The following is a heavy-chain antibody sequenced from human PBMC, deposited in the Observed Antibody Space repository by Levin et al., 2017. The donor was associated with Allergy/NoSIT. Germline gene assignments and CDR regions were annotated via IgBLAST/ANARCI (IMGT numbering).Heavy chain of an antibody. CDR3: VRDGLGATITWFDN. V-gene: IGHV3-48*01. D-gene: IGHD3-16*01. Sequence: PGGSLRLSCAVSGFTFSSYSMSWVRQAPGKGLEWVSYISNSTTTIYYAESVKGRFTIFRDKAKNSLFLQMSSLRVEDTAVYYCVRDGLGATITWFDNWGQGTVVTVSS. CDR2: ISNSTTTI. CDR1: GFTFSSYS. J-gene: IGHJ4*02.